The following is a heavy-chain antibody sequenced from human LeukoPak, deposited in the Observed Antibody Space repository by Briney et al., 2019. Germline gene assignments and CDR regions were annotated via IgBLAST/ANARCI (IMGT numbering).Heavy chain of an antibody. CDR1: GYTLTELA. CDR3: ATGLPAAAAAQT. CDR2: FDPEDGET. Sequence: ASVKVSCKVSGYTLTELAVHWVRQAPGKGLVWMANFDPEDGETLYTQKFQGSVTLTEDTSTDTAYFELSSLRSDDTAVYYCATGLPAAAAAQTWGQGTLVTVSS. D-gene: IGHD6-13*01. J-gene: IGHJ5*02. V-gene: IGHV1-24*01.